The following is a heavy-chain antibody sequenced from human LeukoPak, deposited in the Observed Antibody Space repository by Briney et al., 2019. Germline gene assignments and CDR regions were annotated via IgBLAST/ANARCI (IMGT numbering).Heavy chain of an antibody. CDR1: GYTFTSYD. J-gene: IGHJ5*02. Sequence: ASVKVSCKASGYTFTSYDINWVRQAPAQGLEWMGWMNPNSGNTGYAQKFRGRVTITRNTSTSTAYMELSSLRSEDTAVYYCARGLSGAAQGPWGQGTLVTVSS. CDR2: MNPNSGNT. D-gene: IGHD1-26*01. V-gene: IGHV1-8*03. CDR3: ARGLSGAAQGP.